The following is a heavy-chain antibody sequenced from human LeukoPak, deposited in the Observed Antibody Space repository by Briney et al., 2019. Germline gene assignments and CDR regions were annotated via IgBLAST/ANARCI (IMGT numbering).Heavy chain of an antibody. J-gene: IGHJ4*02. CDR3: ARDMASSSPYYGY. V-gene: IGHV3-66*01. D-gene: IGHD3-16*01. Sequence: PGGSLRLSCAASEFSVGSNYMTWVRQAPGKGLEWVSLIYSGGSTYYADSVKGRFTISRDNAKNSLFLQMNSLRAEDTAVYYCARDMASSSPYYGYWGQGTLVTVSS. CDR2: IYSGGST. CDR1: EFSVGSNY.